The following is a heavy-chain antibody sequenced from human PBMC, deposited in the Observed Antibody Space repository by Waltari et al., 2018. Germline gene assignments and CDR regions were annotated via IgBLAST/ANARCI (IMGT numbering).Heavy chain of an antibody. J-gene: IGHJ6*02. V-gene: IGHV1-8*01. CDR2: MNPNSGNT. CDR1: GYTFTSYD. D-gene: IGHD2-2*01. CDR3: ARGHCSSTSCQYYYYYYGMDV. Sequence: QVQLVQSGAEVKKPGASVKVSCKASGYTFTSYDINWVRQATGQGLGWMGWMNPNSGNTGYAQKFQGRVTMTRNTSISTAYMELSSLRSEDTAVYYCARGHCSSTSCQYYYYYYGMDVWGQGTTVTVSS.